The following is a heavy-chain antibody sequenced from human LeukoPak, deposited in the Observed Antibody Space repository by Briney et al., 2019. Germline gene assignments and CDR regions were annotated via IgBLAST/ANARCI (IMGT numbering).Heavy chain of an antibody. CDR1: GYTFTSYG. V-gene: IGHV1-2*02. CDR3: ARAVAAAGTRGRQDY. Sequence: ASVKVSCKASGYTFTSYGISWVRQAPGQGLEWMGWINPNSGGTNYAQKLQGRVTMTRDTSISTAYMELSRLRSDDTAVYYCARAVAAAGTRGRQDYWGQGTLVTVSS. CDR2: INPNSGGT. J-gene: IGHJ4*02. D-gene: IGHD6-13*01.